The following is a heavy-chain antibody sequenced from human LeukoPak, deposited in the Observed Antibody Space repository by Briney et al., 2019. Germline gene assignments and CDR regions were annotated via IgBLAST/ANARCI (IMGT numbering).Heavy chain of an antibody. CDR3: AKDRAGRLYYFDY. Sequence: GGSLRLSCAACGFTFSSYAMSWVRQAPGKGLEWVSGISGSGGSTYYADSVKGRFTISRDNSKNTLYLQMNSLRAEDTAVYYCAKDRAGRLYYFDYWGQGTLVTVSS. D-gene: IGHD6-25*01. V-gene: IGHV3-23*01. CDR2: ISGSGGST. J-gene: IGHJ4*02. CDR1: GFTFSSYA.